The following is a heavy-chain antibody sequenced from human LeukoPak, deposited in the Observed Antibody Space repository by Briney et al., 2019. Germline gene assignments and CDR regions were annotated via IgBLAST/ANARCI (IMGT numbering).Heavy chain of an antibody. CDR2: ISAYNGNT. Sequence: ASVKVSCKASGYTFTSYGISWVRQAPGQGLEWMGWISAYNGNTNYAQKLQGRVTMTTDTSTSTAYMELRSLRSEDTAVYYCATKPTNYYGSGSYAYWGQGTLVTVSS. D-gene: IGHD3-10*01. V-gene: IGHV1-18*01. CDR1: GYTFTSYG. J-gene: IGHJ4*02. CDR3: ATKPTNYYGSGSYAY.